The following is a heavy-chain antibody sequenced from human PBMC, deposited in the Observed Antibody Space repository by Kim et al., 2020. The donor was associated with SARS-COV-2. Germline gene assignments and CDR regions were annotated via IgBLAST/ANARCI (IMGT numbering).Heavy chain of an antibody. Sequence: VKGRFTSSRDDSKSIAYLQMNSLKTEDTAVYYCTRDTIPTLWFGEFGFDPWGQGTLVTVSS. J-gene: IGHJ5*02. D-gene: IGHD3-10*01. V-gene: IGHV3-49*02. CDR3: TRDTIPTLWFGEFGFDP.